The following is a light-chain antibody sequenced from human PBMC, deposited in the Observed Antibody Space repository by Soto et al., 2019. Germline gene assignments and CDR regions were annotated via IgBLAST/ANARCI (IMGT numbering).Light chain of an antibody. V-gene: IGKV3-20*01. CDR3: QQYGSSTGVT. J-gene: IGKJ3*01. Sequence: ETVLTQSPGTLSLSPGESATLSCRASQTVSSKYLAWYQQKPGQAPMLLIYGTSSRATGIPDRFSGSGSGTDFTLIISRLEPEDFAVYYCQQYGSSTGVTFGPGTKVDIK. CDR2: GTS. CDR1: QTVSSKY.